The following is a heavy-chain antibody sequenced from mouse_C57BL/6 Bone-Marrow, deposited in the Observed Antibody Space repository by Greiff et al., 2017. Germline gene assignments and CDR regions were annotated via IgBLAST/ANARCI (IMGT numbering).Heavy chain of an antibody. CDR2: IYPRSGNT. V-gene: IGHV1-81*01. CDR1: GYTFTSYG. J-gene: IGHJ3*01. D-gene: IGHD1-1*01. Sequence: QVQLQQSGAELARPGASVKLSCKASGYTFTSYGISWVKQRTGQGLEWIGEIYPRSGNTYYNEKFKGKATLTADKASSTAYMELRSLTSEDSAVYFGARRNYYGSSAFAYWGQGTLVTVSA. CDR3: ARRNYYGSSAFAY.